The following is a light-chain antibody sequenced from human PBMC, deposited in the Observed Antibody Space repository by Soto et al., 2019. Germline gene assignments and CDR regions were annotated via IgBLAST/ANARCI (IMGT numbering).Light chain of an antibody. Sequence: IQLKQSPSSLSATVGDRVTITCRASQGISSYLAWYQQKPGKAPKLLIYAASTLQSGVPSRFSGSGSGTDFTFTISSLQPEDFATYYCPQLNSYPITFGQGTRLEI. CDR3: PQLNSYPIT. CDR1: QGISSY. J-gene: IGKJ5*01. V-gene: IGKV1-9*01. CDR2: AAS.